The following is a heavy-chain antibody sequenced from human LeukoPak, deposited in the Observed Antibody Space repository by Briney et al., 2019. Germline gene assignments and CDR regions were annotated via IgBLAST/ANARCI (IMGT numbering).Heavy chain of an antibody. CDR2: IWYDGSNK. J-gene: IGHJ4*02. D-gene: IGHD3-10*01. CDR1: GFTFSSYG. V-gene: IGHV3-33*01. CDR3: ARGWFGELLYIFDY. Sequence: GGSLRLSCAASGFTFSSYGMHWVRQAPGKGLEWVAVIWYDGSNKYYADSVKGRFTISRDNSKNTLYLQMNSLRAEDTAVYYCARGWFGELLYIFDYWGQGTLVTVSS.